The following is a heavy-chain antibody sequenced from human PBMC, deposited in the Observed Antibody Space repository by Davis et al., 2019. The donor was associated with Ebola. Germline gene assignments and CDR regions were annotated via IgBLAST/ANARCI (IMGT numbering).Heavy chain of an antibody. Sequence: GESLKISCAASGFTFSSYSMNWVRQAPGKGLEWVSYISSSSSTIYYADSVKGRFTISRDNAKNSLYLQMNSLRDEDTAVYYCARVGVTYYYDSSGYSARYYGMDVWGQGTTVTVSS. CDR2: ISSSSSTI. V-gene: IGHV3-48*02. J-gene: IGHJ6*02. D-gene: IGHD3-22*01. CDR3: ARVGVTYYYDSSGYSARYYGMDV. CDR1: GFTFSSYS.